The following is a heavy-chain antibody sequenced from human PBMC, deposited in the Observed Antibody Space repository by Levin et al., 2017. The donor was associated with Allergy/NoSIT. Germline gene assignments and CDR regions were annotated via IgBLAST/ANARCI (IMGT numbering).Heavy chain of an antibody. CDR3: ARLRPDDYDYWSGYYGTSLFDY. CDR1: GYNFYTFW. Sequence: GESLKISCKVSGYNFYTFWIGWVRQKPGKGLAWMGIIYPSDSDSRYNPSFQGHVTFSVDKATSTAYLRWNSLTTSDSAMYFCARLRPDDYDYWSGYYGTSLFDYWGQGTQVTVSS. V-gene: IGHV5-51*01. D-gene: IGHD3-3*01. J-gene: IGHJ4*02. CDR2: IYPSDSDS.